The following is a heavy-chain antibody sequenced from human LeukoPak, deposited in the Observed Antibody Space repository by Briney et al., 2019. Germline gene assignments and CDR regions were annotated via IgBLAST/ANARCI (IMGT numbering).Heavy chain of an antibody. Sequence: PSETLSLTCTVSGGSISSYYWSWIRQPPEKGLEWIGYIYYSGSTNYNPSLKSRVTISVDTSKNQFSLKLSSVTGADTAVYYCAKGGLTVGAFDIWGQGTMVTVSS. CDR3: AKGGLTVGAFDI. CDR1: GGSISSYY. CDR2: IYYSGST. D-gene: IGHD3-16*01. V-gene: IGHV4-59*08. J-gene: IGHJ3*02.